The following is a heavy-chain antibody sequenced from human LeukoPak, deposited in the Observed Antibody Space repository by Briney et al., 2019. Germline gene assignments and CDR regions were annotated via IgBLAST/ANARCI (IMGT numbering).Heavy chain of an antibody. V-gene: IGHV4-39*07. CDR1: GGSISSSSYY. J-gene: IGHJ6*02. Sequence: SETLSLACTVSGGSISSSSYYWGWIRQPPGKGLEWIGSIYYSGSTYYNPSLKSRVTISVDTSKNQFSLKLSSVTAADTAVYYCARLYGGNWHYYYYGMDVWGQGTTVTVSS. D-gene: IGHD4-23*01. CDR2: IYYSGST. CDR3: ARLYGGNWHYYYYGMDV.